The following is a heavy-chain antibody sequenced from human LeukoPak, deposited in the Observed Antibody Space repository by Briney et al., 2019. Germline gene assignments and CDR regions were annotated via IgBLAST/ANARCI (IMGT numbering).Heavy chain of an antibody. D-gene: IGHD1-26*01. CDR1: GFTFSNYW. CDR2: IKQDGSEK. CDR3: AALLRDY. Sequence: GGSLRLSCEASGFTFSNYWMTWVRQAPGKGLEWVANIKQDGSEKYYVDSAKGRFTISRDNAKNSLYLQMSSLRAGDTAVYYCAALLRDYWGQGTLVTVSS. J-gene: IGHJ4*02. V-gene: IGHV3-7*01.